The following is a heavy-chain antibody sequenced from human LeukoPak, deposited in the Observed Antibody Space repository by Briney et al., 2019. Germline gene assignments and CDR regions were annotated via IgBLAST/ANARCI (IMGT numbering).Heavy chain of an antibody. CDR1: GFTFSSYT. Sequence: SGGSLRLSCAASGFTFSSYTMNWVRQAPGKGLEWVSYISSSSSTIYYVDSVKGRFTISRDNAKNSLYLQMNSLRDEDTAVYYCAVDGGYSYGYYYYGMDVWGQGTTVTVSS. CDR2: ISSSSSTI. J-gene: IGHJ6*02. V-gene: IGHV3-48*02. CDR3: AVDGGYSYGYYYYGMDV. D-gene: IGHD5-18*01.